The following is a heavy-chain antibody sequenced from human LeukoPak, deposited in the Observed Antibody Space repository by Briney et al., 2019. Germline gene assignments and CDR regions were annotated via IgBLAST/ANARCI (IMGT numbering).Heavy chain of an antibody. CDR3: ARIDSSCAFDI. V-gene: IGHV4-59*01. J-gene: IGHJ3*02. CDR2: IYYSGST. D-gene: IGHD6-6*01. Sequence: SETLSLTCTVSGGSISSYYWSWIRQPPGKGLEWIGYIYYSGSTNYNPSLKSRVTISVDTSKNQFSLKLSSVTAADTAVYYCARIDSSCAFDIWGQGTMVTVSS. CDR1: GGSISSYY.